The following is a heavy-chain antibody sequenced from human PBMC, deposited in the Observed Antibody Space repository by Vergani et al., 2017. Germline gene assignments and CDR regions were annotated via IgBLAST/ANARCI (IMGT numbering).Heavy chain of an antibody. CDR1: GLPFDDYT. V-gene: IGHV3-43*01. CDR3: AKDGEYQLLPDY. D-gene: IGHD2-2*01. J-gene: IGHJ3*01. Sequence: EVQLVESGGVVVQPGGSLRLSGEASGLPFDDYTIHWVRQAPGRGLEWVSLISWDGGSTYYADSVKGRFTISRDNSKNSLYLQMNSLRTEDTAVYYCAKDGEYQLLPDYWGQGTMVTVSS. CDR2: ISWDGGST.